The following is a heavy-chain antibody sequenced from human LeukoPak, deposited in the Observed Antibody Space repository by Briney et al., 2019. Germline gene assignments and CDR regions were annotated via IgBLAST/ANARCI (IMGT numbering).Heavy chain of an antibody. V-gene: IGHV4-59*01. D-gene: IGHD1-14*01. Sequence: WETLSLTCTVSGGSISSYFRSWIRQPPGKGLEWIGYIHYSGRTTYNPSLKSRGTISVDTSKNQFSLKLNSVTAADTAVYYCAKYAKPGGPNWFDPWGQGTLVTVSS. CDR3: AKYAKPGGPNWFDP. J-gene: IGHJ5*02. CDR1: GGSISSYF. CDR2: IHYSGRT.